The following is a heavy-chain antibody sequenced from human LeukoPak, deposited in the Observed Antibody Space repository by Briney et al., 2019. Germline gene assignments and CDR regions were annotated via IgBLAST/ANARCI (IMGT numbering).Heavy chain of an antibody. Sequence: ASVKVSCKASGYTFTSYDINWVRQATGQGLEWMGWMNPNSGNTGYAQKFQGRVTITADKSTSTAYMELSSLRSEDTAVYYCARAREEMATSGWGQGTLVTVSS. J-gene: IGHJ4*02. CDR2: MNPNSGNT. CDR1: GYTFTSYD. CDR3: ARAREEMATSG. V-gene: IGHV1-8*01. D-gene: IGHD5-24*01.